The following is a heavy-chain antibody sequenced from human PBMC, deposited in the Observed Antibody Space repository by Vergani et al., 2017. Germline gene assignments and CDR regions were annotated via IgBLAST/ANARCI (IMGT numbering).Heavy chain of an antibody. V-gene: IGHV4-34*02. D-gene: IGHD3-3*02. Sequence: QVQLQQWGATVLKPSETLSLTCAVYGVSFKTYFWNWIRQSPDKGLEWIGEVDHSDRPYYNPSLKGRVTISVDTSKNQISLRLHSVDVADSAIYYCARGRKHFFEAPYDVWGQGSPVTVSS. CDR3: ARGRKHFFEAPYDV. J-gene: IGHJ4*02. CDR1: GVSFKTYF. CDR2: VDHSDRP.